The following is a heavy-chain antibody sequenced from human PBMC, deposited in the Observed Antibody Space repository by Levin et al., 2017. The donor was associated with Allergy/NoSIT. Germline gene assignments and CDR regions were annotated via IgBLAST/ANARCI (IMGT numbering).Heavy chain of an antibody. CDR1: GFTFSSYE. CDR2: INPGGTII. V-gene: IGHV3-48*03. CDR3: ARGWHSWGIHFDC. Sequence: PGGSLRLSCAASGFTFSSYEMNWVRQAPGKGLECISYINPGGTIIYYADSVKGRFTISRDNAKNSLYLEMNSLTSEDTAVYYCARGWHSWGIHFDCWGQGTLVTVSS. J-gene: IGHJ4*02. D-gene: IGHD3-16*01.